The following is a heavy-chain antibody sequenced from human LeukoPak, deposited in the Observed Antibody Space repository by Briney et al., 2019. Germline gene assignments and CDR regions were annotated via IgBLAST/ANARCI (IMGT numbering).Heavy chain of an antibody. CDR1: GFTFSSYA. CDR3: ATDYYDSSGPSGFDY. D-gene: IGHD3-22*01. V-gene: IGHV3-30*04. CDR2: ISYDGSNK. Sequence: PGGSLRLSCAASGFTFSSYAMHWVRQAPGKGLEWVAVISYDGSNKYYADSVKGRFTISRDNSKNTLYLQMNSLRAEDTAVYYCATDYYDSSGPSGFDYWGQGTLVTVSS. J-gene: IGHJ4*02.